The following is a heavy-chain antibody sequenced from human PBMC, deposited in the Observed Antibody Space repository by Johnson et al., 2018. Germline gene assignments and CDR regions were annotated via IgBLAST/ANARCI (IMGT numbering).Heavy chain of an antibody. CDR3: VRGYCGGDCYTDYYYGMDG. CDR1: GFTFDDHA. J-gene: IGHJ6*02. D-gene: IGHD2-21*02. Sequence: QLQESGGGLVEPSMSLRLSCAASGFTFDDHAMHWVRQAPGKGLEWVSGISWNSSTLGYADPVKGRFIISRDHAKKSLQLQMNSLRAEDTALYYCVRGYCGGDCYTDYYYGMDGWGQGTTVTVSS. CDR2: ISWNSSTL. V-gene: IGHV3-9*01.